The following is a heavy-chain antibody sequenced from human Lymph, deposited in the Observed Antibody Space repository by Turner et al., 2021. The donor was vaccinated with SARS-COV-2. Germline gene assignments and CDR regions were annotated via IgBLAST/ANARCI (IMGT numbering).Heavy chain of an antibody. Sequence: QVQLVSSGAEVKKPGASATVSCKASGYTFPGYYLYWLRQAPGQGLEGKGWINPNSGGTNCAQKFQGRVTKTRDTSISTAYMEMSRLRSDDTAVYDCARDVERYNDFWSGYSGGYGLDVWGQGTTVTVSS. CDR2: INPNSGGT. J-gene: IGHJ6*02. CDR1: GYTFPGYY. CDR3: ARDVERYNDFWSGYSGGYGLDV. V-gene: IGHV1-2*02. D-gene: IGHD3-3*01.